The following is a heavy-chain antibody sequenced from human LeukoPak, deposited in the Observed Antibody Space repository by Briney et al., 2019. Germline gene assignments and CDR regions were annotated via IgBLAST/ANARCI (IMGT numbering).Heavy chain of an antibody. CDR2: ISGSGGSA. J-gene: IGHJ5*02. CDR3: AKGGPGFNWFDP. V-gene: IGHV3-23*01. CDR1: GFTFSSYG. Sequence: GGSLRLSGAASGFTFSSYGMSWVCQAPGKGLEWVSAISGSGGSAYYADSVKGRFTISRDNSKNTLYLQVNSLRAEDTAVYYCAKGGPGFNWFDPWGQGTLVTVSS.